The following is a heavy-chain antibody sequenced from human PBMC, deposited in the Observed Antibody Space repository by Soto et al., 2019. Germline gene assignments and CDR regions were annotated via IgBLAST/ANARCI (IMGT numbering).Heavy chain of an antibody. J-gene: IGHJ4*02. CDR1: GGSISSYY. D-gene: IGHD2-21*02. V-gene: IGHV4-59*08. CDR2: IYYSATT. Sequence: PSETLSLTCTVPGGSISSYYWSWIRQPPGKGLEWIGYIYYSATTNYNPSLTSRVTISIDTSKNRVSLKLTSVTAADTAVYYCARVNVTLEFWGQGTLVTVSS. CDR3: ARVNVTLEF.